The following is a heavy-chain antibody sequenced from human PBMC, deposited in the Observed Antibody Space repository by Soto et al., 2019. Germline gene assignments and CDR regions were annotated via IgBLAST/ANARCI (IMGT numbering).Heavy chain of an antibody. CDR1: GASISAYA. CDR3: ARYFYDSSGFDNWFDP. CDR2: LYSSGNT. J-gene: IGHJ5*02. V-gene: IGHV4-4*07. D-gene: IGHD3-22*01. Sequence: PSETLSLTCTVSGASISAYAWSWIRQPAGKGLEWIGRLYSSGNTNYNPSFKSRLTMSADTSKNQFSLKLSSVTAADTAFYFCARYFYDSSGFDNWFDPWGQGTLVTVSS.